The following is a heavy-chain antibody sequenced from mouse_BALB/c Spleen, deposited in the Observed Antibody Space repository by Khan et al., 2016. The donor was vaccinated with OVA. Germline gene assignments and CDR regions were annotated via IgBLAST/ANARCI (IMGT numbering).Heavy chain of an antibody. J-gene: IGHJ2*01. CDR1: GYTFTDYV. Sequence: QVQLQQSGPELVKPGASVKMSCKASGYTFTDYVISWVKQRTGQGLEWIGEIYPGSGTTYYSEKFKGKATLTADKSSNTAYMQLSSLTSEDSAVYFCARCYYGSKVYYFDYWGQGTTLTVSA. V-gene: IGHV1-77*01. D-gene: IGHD1-1*01. CDR2: IYPGSGTT. CDR3: ARCYYGSKVYYFDY.